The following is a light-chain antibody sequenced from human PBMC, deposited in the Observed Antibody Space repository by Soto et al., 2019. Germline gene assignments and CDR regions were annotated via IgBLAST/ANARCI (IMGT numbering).Light chain of an antibody. CDR3: QQYNNWPPTT. V-gene: IGKV3D-15*01. CDR1: QRVSSN. Sequence: EIVLTQSPGTLSLSPGERATLSCRASQRVSSNLAWYQQKPGQAPRLLIYGASTRDTGIPARFSFSGTGSEIALTISSLQSEDFAVYSCQQYNNWPPTTFGQGTRLEIK. J-gene: IGKJ5*01. CDR2: GAS.